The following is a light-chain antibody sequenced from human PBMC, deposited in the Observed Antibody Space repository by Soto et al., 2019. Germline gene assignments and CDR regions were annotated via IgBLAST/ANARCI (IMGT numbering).Light chain of an antibody. CDR3: QQRSNWPLT. V-gene: IGKV3-11*01. CDR1: QSVSSY. Sequence: EIVLTQSPATLSLSPGERATLSCRASQSVSSYLAWYQQKPGQAPRLLIYDASNRATGIPARFSGSGSGTDFTLTISSLEPEDFAFYYCQQRSNWPLTCGQGTRLEIK. J-gene: IGKJ5*01. CDR2: DAS.